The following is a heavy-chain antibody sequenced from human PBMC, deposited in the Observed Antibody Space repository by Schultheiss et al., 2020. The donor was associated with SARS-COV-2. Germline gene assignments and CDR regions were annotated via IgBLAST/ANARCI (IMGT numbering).Heavy chain of an antibody. J-gene: IGHJ6*02. D-gene: IGHD2-8*01. CDR1: GFNLRIYA. Sequence: GASLKISCAASGFNLRIYAMSWVRQAPGKGLEWVSSVGGSGAGAHYADSVKGRFTVTRDNSKNALILQMNSLRAEDTAIYYCAKSRIMATYYYYGMDVWGQGTTVTVSS. V-gene: IGHV3-23*01. CDR3: AKSRIMATYYYYGMDV. CDR2: VGGSGAGA.